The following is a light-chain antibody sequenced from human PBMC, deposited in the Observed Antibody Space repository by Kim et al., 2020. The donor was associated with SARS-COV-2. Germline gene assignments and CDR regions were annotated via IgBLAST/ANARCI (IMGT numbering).Light chain of an antibody. CDR1: GSNIGNTY. CDR3: GTWDSSLRVV. Sequence: PGQKVTLSCSGSGSNIGNTYVSWYQQLPGTAPKLLIYDNNKRPSGIPDRFSGSKSGTSATLGITGLQTGDEADYYCGTWDSSLRVVFGGGTQLTVL. CDR2: DNN. V-gene: IGLV1-51*01. J-gene: IGLJ2*01.